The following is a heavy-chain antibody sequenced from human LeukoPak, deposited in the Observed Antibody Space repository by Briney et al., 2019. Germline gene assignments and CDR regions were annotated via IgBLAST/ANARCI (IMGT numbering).Heavy chain of an antibody. D-gene: IGHD3-3*01. V-gene: IGHV1-46*01. CDR1: GYTFTSYY. CDR3: ARDHTPFWSEVNRPPAGWFY. CDR2: ISPSGGST. J-gene: IGHJ4*02. Sequence: GASVKVSCKASGYTFTSYYMHWVRQAPGQGLEWMGIISPSGGSTSYAQKFQGRVTMTRDMSTSTVYMELSSLRSEDTAVYYCARDHTPFWSEVNRPPAGWFYWGQGTMVTVSS.